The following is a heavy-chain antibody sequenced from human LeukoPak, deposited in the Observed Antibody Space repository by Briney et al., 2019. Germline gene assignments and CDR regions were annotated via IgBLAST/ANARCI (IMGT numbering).Heavy chain of an antibody. V-gene: IGHV1-69*13. CDR1: GGTFSSYA. J-gene: IGHJ6*02. CDR3: ARDPNYGMDV. Sequence: SVTVSCTASGGTFSSYAISWVRQAPGQGLEWMGGIIPIFGTANYAQKFQGRVTITADESTSTAYMELSSLRSEDTAVYYCARDPNYGMDVWGQGTTVTVSS. CDR2: IIPIFGTA.